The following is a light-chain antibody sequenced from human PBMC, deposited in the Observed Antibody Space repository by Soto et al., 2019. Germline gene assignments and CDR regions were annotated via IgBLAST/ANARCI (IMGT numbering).Light chain of an antibody. CDR1: NTDVGGYNY. V-gene: IGLV2-14*01. J-gene: IGLJ3*02. CDR3: TSYTPTGALV. Sequence: QSALTQPASVSGSPGQSITVSCTGTNTDVGGYNYVSWYQHRPGKAPRLMIYEVRNRLSGVSNRFSGSKSGNTASLTISGLQSEDEADYYCTSYTPTGALVFGRGTKLTGL. CDR2: EVR.